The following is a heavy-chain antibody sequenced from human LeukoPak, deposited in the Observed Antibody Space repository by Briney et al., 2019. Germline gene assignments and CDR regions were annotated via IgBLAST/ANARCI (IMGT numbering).Heavy chain of an antibody. CDR3: ARGGNGWFFDD. V-gene: IGHV1-18*01. D-gene: IGHD6-19*01. J-gene: IGHJ4*02. Sequence: ASVKVSCKASGYSFTNYGISWVRQAPGQGLEWVGWVNGYNGNTNYAQKVQDRVTMTTDTSTSTAYMELRSLRSDDTAVYYCARGGNGWFFDDWGQGTLVTVSS. CDR2: VNGYNGNT. CDR1: GYSFTNYG.